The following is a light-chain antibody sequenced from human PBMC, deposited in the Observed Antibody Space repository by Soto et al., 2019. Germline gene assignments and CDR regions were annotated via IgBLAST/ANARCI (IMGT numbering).Light chain of an antibody. CDR1: QSLSYSSNNKNY. J-gene: IGKJ4*01. Sequence: DIVMTQSPDSLAVSLGERATINCKSSQSLSYSSNNKNYLVWYQQKPGQPPRLLIYWASTRESGVPDRFSGSGSGTDFTLTISSLQAEDVAVYYCQQYYITPLTFGGGTRWIS. CDR2: WAS. CDR3: QQYYITPLT. V-gene: IGKV4-1*01.